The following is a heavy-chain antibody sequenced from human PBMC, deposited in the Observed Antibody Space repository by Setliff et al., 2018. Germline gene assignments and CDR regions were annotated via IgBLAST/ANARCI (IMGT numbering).Heavy chain of an antibody. CDR1: GYTFTSYA. J-gene: IGHJ4*02. Sequence: ASVKVSCKASGYTFTSYAMHWVRQAPGQRLEWMGWISAYNGNTNYAQKLQGRVTMTTDTSTSTAYMELSSPRSEDTAVYYCATSYSGSYYGYWGQGTLVTVSS. CDR2: ISAYNGNT. D-gene: IGHD1-26*01. CDR3: ATSYSGSYYGY. V-gene: IGHV1-18*01.